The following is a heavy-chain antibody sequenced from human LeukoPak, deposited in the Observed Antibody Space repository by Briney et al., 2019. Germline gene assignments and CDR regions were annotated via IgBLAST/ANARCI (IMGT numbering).Heavy chain of an antibody. CDR1: GGSISSGGHP. CDR3: ARTSLAAAGKGFDY. CDR2: IYHSGST. Sequence: PSQTLSLTCAVSGGSISSGGHPWSWIRQPPGKGLEWIGYIYHSGSTYYNPSLKSRVTISVDRSKNQFSLKLSSVTAADTAVYYCARTSLAAAGKGFDYWGQGTLVTVSS. V-gene: IGHV4-30-2*01. J-gene: IGHJ4*02. D-gene: IGHD6-13*01.